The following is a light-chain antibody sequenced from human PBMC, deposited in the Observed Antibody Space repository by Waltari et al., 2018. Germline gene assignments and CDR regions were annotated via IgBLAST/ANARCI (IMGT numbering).Light chain of an antibody. CDR2: AAS. CDR3: QQSYSTPRT. J-gene: IGKJ2*02. Sequence: DIQMTQSPSSLSASVGARVNITCRASQSISSYLNWYQQKPGKAPKLLIYAASSLQSGVPSRFSGSGSGTDFTLTISSLQPEDFATYYCQQSYSTPRTFGQGTKLEIK. CDR1: QSISSY. V-gene: IGKV1-39*01.